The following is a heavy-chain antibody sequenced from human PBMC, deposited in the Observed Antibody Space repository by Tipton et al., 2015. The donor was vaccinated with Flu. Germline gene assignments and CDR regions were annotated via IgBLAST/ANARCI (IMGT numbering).Heavy chain of an antibody. V-gene: IGHV4-38-2*01. CDR1: GYSITSGYS. CDR3: SRSTYYYGSGSSDY. Sequence: TLSLTCAVSGYSITSGYSWGWIRQPPGKGLEWIGTFYHSGSTYYKPSLKSRVTISLDTFQNQFSLNLNSVTAADTAVYYCSRSTYYYGSGSSDYWGQGTLVTVSS. J-gene: IGHJ4*02. CDR2: FYHSGST. D-gene: IGHD3-10*01.